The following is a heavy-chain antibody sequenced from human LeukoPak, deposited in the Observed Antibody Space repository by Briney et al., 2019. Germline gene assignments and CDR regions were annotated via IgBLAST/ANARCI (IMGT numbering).Heavy chain of an antibody. J-gene: IGHJ4*02. CDR2: IWFDGSNK. V-gene: IGHV3-33*01. D-gene: IGHD5-18*01. CDR1: GFTFSSYG. Sequence: GRSLTLSCAASGFTFSSYGMHWVRQAPGKGLEWVAVIWFDGSNKYYVDSVKSRFTISRDNSKNTLYLQMNSLRAEDTAVYYCARGGGYSYGYEVIDYWGQGTLVTVSS. CDR3: ARGGGYSYGYEVIDY.